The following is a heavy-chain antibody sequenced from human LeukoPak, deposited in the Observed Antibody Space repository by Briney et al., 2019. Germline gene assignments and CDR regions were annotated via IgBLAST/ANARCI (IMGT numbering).Heavy chain of an antibody. D-gene: IGHD6-6*01. CDR3: AREYSSSGFDP. CDR2: MNPNSGNT. J-gene: IGHJ5*02. CDR1: GYTFTSYD. V-gene: IGHV1-8*01. Sequence: ASVKVSCKASGYTFTSYDINWVRQATGQGLEWMGWMNPNSGNTGYAQNLQGRVTMTTDTSTSTAYMELRSLRSGDTAVYYCAREYSSSGFDPWGQGTLVTVSS.